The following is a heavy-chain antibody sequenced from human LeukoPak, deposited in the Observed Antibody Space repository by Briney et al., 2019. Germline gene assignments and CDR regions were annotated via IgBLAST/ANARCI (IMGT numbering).Heavy chain of an antibody. J-gene: IGHJ3*02. V-gene: IGHV3-53*01. CDR2: IYSGGST. CDR3: AREFIQQPAFDI. CDR1: GFTVSSNY. Sequence: GGSLRLSCAASGFTVSSNYMSWVRQAPGKGLEWVSVIYSGGSTYYADSVKGRFTISRDNSKNTLYLQMNSLRAEDMAVYYCAREFIQQPAFDIWGQGTMVTVSS. D-gene: IGHD5-18*01.